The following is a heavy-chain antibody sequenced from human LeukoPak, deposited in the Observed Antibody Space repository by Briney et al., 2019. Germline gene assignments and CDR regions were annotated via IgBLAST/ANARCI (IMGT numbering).Heavy chain of an antibody. CDR1: GLSLSNARMG. CDR3: ARMMEDIVVVPAPNWFDP. Sequence: ESGPLLVKPTETLTLTCTVSGLSLSNARMGVSWIRQPPGKALEWLAHIFSNDEKSYSTSLKSRLTISKDTSKCQGVLTMTNMDPVDTATYYCARMMEDIVVVPAPNWFDPWGQGTLVSVSS. CDR2: IFSNDEK. V-gene: IGHV2-26*01. D-gene: IGHD2-2*01. J-gene: IGHJ5*02.